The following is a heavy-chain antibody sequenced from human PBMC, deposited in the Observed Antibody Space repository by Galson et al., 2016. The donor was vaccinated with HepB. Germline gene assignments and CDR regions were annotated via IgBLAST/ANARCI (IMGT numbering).Heavy chain of an antibody. V-gene: IGHV3-23*01. CDR3: AKRDYSDSDGYLPPFDR. CDR1: GFTFNTYA. D-gene: IGHD3-22*01. Sequence: SLRLSCAASGFTFNTYAMSWVRQAPGKGPEWVSAITGNGGTTYYTDSVKGRFTISRDNSKNTLYLQMNSLRVDDTAVYYCAKRDYSDSDGYLPPFDRWGQGTLVTVSS. CDR2: ITGNGGTT. J-gene: IGHJ4*02.